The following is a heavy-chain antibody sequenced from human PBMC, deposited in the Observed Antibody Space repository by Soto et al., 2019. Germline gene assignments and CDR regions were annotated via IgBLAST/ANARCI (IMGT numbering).Heavy chain of an antibody. D-gene: IGHD4-17*01. CDR2: ASSFGTTT. J-gene: IGHJ3*02. V-gene: IGHV3-11*01. CDR3: ARNYGDSSAFDI. CDR1: GFTFSDYY. Sequence: QVQLVESGGGLVKPGGSLRLSCVGSGFTFSDYYMSWIRQAPGKGLEWVSYASSFGTTTDYADSVKGRFTISRDNAKNSRYVQMNSLRVRDTAVYYCARNYGDSSAFDIWGQGTMVTVSS.